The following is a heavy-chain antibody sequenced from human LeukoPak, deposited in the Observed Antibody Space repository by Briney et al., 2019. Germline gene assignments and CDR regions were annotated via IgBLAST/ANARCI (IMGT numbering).Heavy chain of an antibody. Sequence: ASVKVSCKASGYTFTGYYMHWVRQAPGQGLEWMGWINPNSGGTNYAQKFQGRVTMTRDTSISTAYMELSRLRSDDTAVYYCARPPHGYCSGGSCINWFDPWGQGTLVTVSS. V-gene: IGHV1-2*02. CDR1: GYTFTGYY. J-gene: IGHJ5*02. D-gene: IGHD2-15*01. CDR3: ARPPHGYCSGGSCINWFDP. CDR2: INPNSGGT.